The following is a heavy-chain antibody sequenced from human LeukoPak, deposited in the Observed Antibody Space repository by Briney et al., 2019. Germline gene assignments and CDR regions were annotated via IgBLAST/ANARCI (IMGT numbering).Heavy chain of an antibody. J-gene: IGHJ4*02. Sequence: PGGSLRLSCAASGFTFNTYGMHWVRQAPGKGLEWVAVILYDGSNENYADSVKGRFTISRDNSKNTPYLQLNSLRAEDTAVYYCAKGRYTKDYFDYWGQGTLVTVS. D-gene: IGHD3-16*02. V-gene: IGHV3-30*18. CDR3: AKGRYTKDYFDY. CDR2: ILYDGSNE. CDR1: GFTFNTYG.